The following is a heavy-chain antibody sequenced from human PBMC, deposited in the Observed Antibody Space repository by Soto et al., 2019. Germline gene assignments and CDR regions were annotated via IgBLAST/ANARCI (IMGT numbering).Heavy chain of an antibody. D-gene: IGHD2-2*01. V-gene: IGHV1-69*12. CDR2: IIPVFGTP. CDR3: ARERSVGYCITTTCPKPFYYYAMDV. J-gene: IGHJ6*02. CDR1: GGTFTNYA. Sequence: QVQLVQSGAEVKKPGSSLKVSCKASGGTFTNYAFSWVRQAPGQGLEWMGGIIPVFGTPDYAQKFQGRVTITADESTRTASMELNSLRSDGTAVYYCARERSVGYCITTTCPKPFYYYAMDVWGQGTTVTVSS.